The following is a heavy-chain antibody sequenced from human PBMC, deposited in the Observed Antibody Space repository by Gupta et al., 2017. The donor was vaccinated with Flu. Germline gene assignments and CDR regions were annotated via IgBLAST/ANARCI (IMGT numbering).Heavy chain of an antibody. D-gene: IGHD3-10*01. V-gene: IGHV3-49*03. CDR3: LIIGATMANY. CDR2: IRSKAYGGTT. CDR1: GFTFGVYA. Sequence: EVQLVESGGGLVQPGRSLRLYCTASGFTFGVYAMSWFSQAPGKGLEWVGCIRSKAYGGTTEYAASVKGRFTISRDDSKSIAYLQMNSLKTEDTAVYYCLIIGATMANYWGQGTLVTVTS. J-gene: IGHJ4*02.